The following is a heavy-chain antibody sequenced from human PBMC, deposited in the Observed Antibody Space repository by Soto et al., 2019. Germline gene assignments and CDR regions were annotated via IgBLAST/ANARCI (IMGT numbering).Heavy chain of an antibody. CDR2: IIFVFNTS. CDR3: ARENGGTYNGAFDL. D-gene: IGHD1-26*01. Sequence: QVQLVQSGAGVRKPGSSVKVSCEASGGPFSTNALSWVRQAPGQGLEWIGGIIFVFNTSNYAQKFQGRVTIIADASTRTVYLELRSLTSDDTALYYCARENGGTYNGAFDLWGQGTMVTVSS. J-gene: IGHJ3*01. CDR1: GGPFSTNA. V-gene: IGHV1-69*01.